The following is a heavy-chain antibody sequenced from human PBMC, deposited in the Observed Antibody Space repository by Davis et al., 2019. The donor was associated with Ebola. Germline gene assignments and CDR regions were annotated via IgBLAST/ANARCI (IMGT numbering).Heavy chain of an antibody. J-gene: IGHJ4*02. CDR1: GFTFSSYS. CDR2: ISSSSSYI. V-gene: IGHV3-21*04. D-gene: IGHD3-16*01. CDR3: ARVSLLGDLNY. Sequence: GGSLRLSCAASGFTFSSYSMNWVRQAPGKGLEWVSSISSSSSYIYYADSVKGRFTISRDNAQNSLVLQMDSLTAEDTAVYYCARVSLLGDLNYWGQGMLVTVSS.